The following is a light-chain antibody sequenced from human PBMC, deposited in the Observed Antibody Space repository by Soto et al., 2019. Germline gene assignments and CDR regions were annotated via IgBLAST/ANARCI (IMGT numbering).Light chain of an antibody. CDR2: AAS. CDR1: DNIAKY. Sequence: DIQTTQSPSSLSASVGDRVPITCRTSDNIAKYLNWYQQKPGKAPKLLIYAASSLQSGVPSRFSGSGSGTDFTLTISSLQPEDFATYYCPQSYSTPVPFGGGTKVDIK. J-gene: IGKJ4*01. CDR3: PQSYSTPVP. V-gene: IGKV1-39*01.